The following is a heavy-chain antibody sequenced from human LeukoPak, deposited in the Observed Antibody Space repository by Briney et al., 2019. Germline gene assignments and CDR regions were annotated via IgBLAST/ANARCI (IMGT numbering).Heavy chain of an antibody. J-gene: IGHJ3*02. Sequence: SVKVSCKASGGTFSSYAISWVRQAPGQGLEWMGGIIPIFGTANYAQKFQGRVTITADESTSTAYMELSSLRSEDTAVYYCARAKDIVVVPAAISPFDIWGQGTMVTVSS. CDR1: GGTFSSYA. V-gene: IGHV1-69*13. CDR2: IIPIFGTA. D-gene: IGHD2-2*02. CDR3: ARAKDIVVVPAAISPFDI.